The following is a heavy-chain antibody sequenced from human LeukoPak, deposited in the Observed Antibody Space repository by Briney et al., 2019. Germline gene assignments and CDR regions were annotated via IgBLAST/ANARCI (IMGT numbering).Heavy chain of an antibody. CDR2: INPNSGGT. D-gene: IGHD4-17*01. J-gene: IGHJ5*02. CDR3: ARADYGDYFWFDP. Sequence: ASVKVSCKASGYTFTGYYMHWVRQAPGQGLEWMGRINPNSGGTNYAQKFQGRVTMTRATSISTAYMELSRLRSDDTAVYYCARADYGDYFWFDPWGQGTLVTVSS. CDR1: GYTFTGYY. V-gene: IGHV1-2*06.